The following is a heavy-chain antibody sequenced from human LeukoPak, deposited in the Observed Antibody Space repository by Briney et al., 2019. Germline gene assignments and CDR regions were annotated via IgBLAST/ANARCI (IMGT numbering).Heavy chain of an antibody. D-gene: IGHD3-10*01. CDR1: GYTLTELS. J-gene: IGHJ4*02. CDR2: FDPEDGET. Sequence: GASVNVSCKVSGYTLTELSMHWVRQAPGKGLEWMGGFDPEDGETIYAQKFQGRVTMTEDTSTDTAYMELSSLRSEDTAVYYCATDGMVRGVIIPFDYWGQGTLVTVSS. CDR3: ATDGMVRGVIIPFDY. V-gene: IGHV1-24*01.